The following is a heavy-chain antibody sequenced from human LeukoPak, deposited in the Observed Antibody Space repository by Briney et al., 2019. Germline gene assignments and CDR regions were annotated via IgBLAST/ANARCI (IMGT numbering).Heavy chain of an antibody. CDR1: GYTFTGYY. Sequence: GASVKVSCKASGYTFTGYYMHWVRQAPGQGLEWMGWINPNSGGTNYAQKFQGRVTMTRDTSISTAYKELSRLRSDDTAVYYCARVYGPVEEGDIVVVPADFDYWGQGTLVTVSS. V-gene: IGHV1-2*02. J-gene: IGHJ4*02. CDR2: INPNSGGT. D-gene: IGHD2-2*01. CDR3: ARVYGPVEEGDIVVVPADFDY.